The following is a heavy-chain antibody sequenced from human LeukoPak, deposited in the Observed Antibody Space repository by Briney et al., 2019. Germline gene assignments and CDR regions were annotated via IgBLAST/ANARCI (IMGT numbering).Heavy chain of an antibody. V-gene: IGHV4-4*07. CDR1: GGSISSYY. CDR2: FYISGST. J-gene: IGHJ2*01. CDR3: ARAPENWYFDL. D-gene: IGHD1-14*01. Sequence: SETLSLTCTVSGGSISSYYWTWIRQPAGKGLEWIGHFYISGSTSYNPSLKNRVTMSVDTSKNQLSLKLSSMTAADTAVYYCARAPENWYFDLWGRGTLVTASS.